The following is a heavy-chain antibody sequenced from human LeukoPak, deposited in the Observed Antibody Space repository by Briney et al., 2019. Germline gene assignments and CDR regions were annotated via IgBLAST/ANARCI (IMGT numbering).Heavy chain of an antibody. V-gene: IGHV3-53*01. CDR1: GFTVSSNY. D-gene: IGHD6-13*01. CDR2: IYSGGST. CDR3: VRGRSSWYLLDAFDI. Sequence: RSGGSQRLFCAASGFTVSSNYMSWVRQAPGKGLEWVSVIYSGGSTYYADSVKGRFTISRDNSKNTLYLQMNSLRAEDTAVYYCVRGRSSWYLLDAFDIWGQGTMVTVSS. J-gene: IGHJ3*02.